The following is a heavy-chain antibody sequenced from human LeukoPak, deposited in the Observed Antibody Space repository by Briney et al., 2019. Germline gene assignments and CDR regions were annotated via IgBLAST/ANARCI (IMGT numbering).Heavy chain of an antibody. V-gene: IGHV3-33*01. CDR3: ARAVGGSYGVRYYGMDV. D-gene: IGHD1-26*01. Sequence: PGRSLRLSCAASGFTFSSYGMHWVRQAPGKGLEWVAVIWYDGSNKYHADSVKGRFTISRDNSKNTLYLQMNSLRAEDTAVYYCARAVGGSYGVRYYGMDVWGQGTTVTVSS. CDR1: GFTFSSYG. J-gene: IGHJ6*02. CDR2: IWYDGSNK.